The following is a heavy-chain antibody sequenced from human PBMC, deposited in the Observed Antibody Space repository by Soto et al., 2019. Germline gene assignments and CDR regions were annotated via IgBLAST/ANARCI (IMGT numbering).Heavy chain of an antibody. CDR3: ARDGDAFDI. Sequence: SETLSLTCTVSGGSISSYYWSCIRQPPWKGLEWIGYIYYSGSTNYNPSLKSRVTISVDTSKNQFSLKLSSVTAADTAVYYCARDGDAFDIWGQGTMV. J-gene: IGHJ3*02. CDR1: GGSISSYY. V-gene: IGHV4-59*01. CDR2: IYYSGST.